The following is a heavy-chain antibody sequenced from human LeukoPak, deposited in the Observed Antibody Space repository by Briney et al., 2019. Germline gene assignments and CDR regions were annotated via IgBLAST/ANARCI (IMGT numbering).Heavy chain of an antibody. CDR1: GFTFSSYW. D-gene: IGHD3-10*01. V-gene: IGHV3-7*01. CDR3: ARWDYEKVRGVMTHDY. J-gene: IGHJ4*02. Sequence: PGGSLRLSCAASGFTFSSYWMSWVRQAPGKGLEWVANIKQDGSEKYYVDSVKGRFTISRDNAKNSLYLQMNSLRAEDTAVYYCARWDYEKVRGVMTHDYWGQGTLVTVSS. CDR2: IKQDGSEK.